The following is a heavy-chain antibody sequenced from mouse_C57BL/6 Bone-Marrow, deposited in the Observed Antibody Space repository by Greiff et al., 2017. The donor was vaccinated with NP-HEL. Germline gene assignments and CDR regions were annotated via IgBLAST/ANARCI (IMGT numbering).Heavy chain of an antibody. D-gene: IGHD1-1*01. CDR2: ISDGGSYT. CDR3: AREDYYGSIYAMDY. J-gene: IGHJ4*01. CDR1: GFTFSSYA. Sequence: EVKLMESGGGLVKPGGSLKLSCAASGFTFSSYAMSWVRQTPEKRLEWVATISDGGSYTYYPDNVKGRFTISRDNAKNNLYLQMSHLKSEDTAMYYCAREDYYGSIYAMDYWGQGTSVTVSS. V-gene: IGHV5-4*01.